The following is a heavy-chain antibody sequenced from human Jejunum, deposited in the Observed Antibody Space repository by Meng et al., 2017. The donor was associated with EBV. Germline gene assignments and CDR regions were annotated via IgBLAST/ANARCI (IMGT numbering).Heavy chain of an antibody. CDR2: MNPSNGKT. CDR1: GFTFTNYD. CDR3: ARGAQPIDL. V-gene: IGHV1-8*01. J-gene: IGHJ5*02. D-gene: IGHD3-3*01. Sequence: VQLVQSGAEVKKPGASVKVSCKASGFTFTNYDINWVRQASGQGLEWMGWMNPSNGKTGYAQKFQGRVTMTRDASTSTAYMELSSLRSDDTAVYFCARGAQPIDLWGQGTLVTVFS.